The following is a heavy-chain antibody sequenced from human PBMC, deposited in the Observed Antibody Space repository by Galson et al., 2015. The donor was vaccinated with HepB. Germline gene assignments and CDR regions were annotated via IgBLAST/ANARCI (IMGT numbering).Heavy chain of an antibody. CDR2: IIPIFGTA. CDR1: GSTFSSYA. D-gene: IGHD3-10*01. J-gene: IGHJ6*02. V-gene: IGHV1-69*13. Sequence: SVKVSCKASGSTFSSYAISWVRQAPGQGLEWMGGIIPIFGTANYAQKFQGRVTITADESTSTAYMELSSLRSEDTAVYYCARDDSGATGTYYYYGMDVWGQGTTVTVSS. CDR3: ARDDSGATGTYYYYGMDV.